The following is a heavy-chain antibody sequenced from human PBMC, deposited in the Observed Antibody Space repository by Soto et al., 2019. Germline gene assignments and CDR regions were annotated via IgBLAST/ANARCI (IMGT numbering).Heavy chain of an antibody. CDR2: TYYRSKWYN. Sequence: WQNLSLTCAISGDSVSSNSSAWNWIRHSPSRGLELLGRTYYRSKWYNDYAVSVKSRINLNPDTSKNQFSLQLNSVTPEDTAVYYCATGTIYYYYGMDVWSQGTTVTVSS. D-gene: IGHD6-13*01. CDR1: GDSVSSNSSA. V-gene: IGHV6-1*01. CDR3: ATGTIYYYYGMDV. J-gene: IGHJ6*02.